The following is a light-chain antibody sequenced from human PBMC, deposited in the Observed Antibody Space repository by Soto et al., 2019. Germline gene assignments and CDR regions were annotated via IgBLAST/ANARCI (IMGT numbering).Light chain of an antibody. CDR1: QSVSST. Sequence: EIVMTQSPATLSVSPGERATLSCRASQSVSSTSLAWYHQQNGQAPTLLIYGASTRATGIPARFSGSGSGTEFTLSIVSLQSEDFAVYYCQQYNDLCPTFGQGTKVDI. CDR3: QQYNDLCPT. V-gene: IGKV3-15*01. J-gene: IGKJ1*01. CDR2: GAS.